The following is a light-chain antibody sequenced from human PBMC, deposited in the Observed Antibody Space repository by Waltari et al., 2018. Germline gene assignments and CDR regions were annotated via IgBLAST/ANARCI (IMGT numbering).Light chain of an antibody. V-gene: IGLV3-19*01. Sequence: SSELTQDPAVSVALGQTVRITCHGDSLRNYYASWYQQKPVQAPILVLYGKNNRPSGIPDRFSGSSSGNTSSLTITGAQAEDEADYYCNSRDSGSSPVRKFGGGTKLTV. CDR2: GKN. J-gene: IGLJ3*02. CDR3: NSRDSGSSPVRK. CDR1: SLRNYY.